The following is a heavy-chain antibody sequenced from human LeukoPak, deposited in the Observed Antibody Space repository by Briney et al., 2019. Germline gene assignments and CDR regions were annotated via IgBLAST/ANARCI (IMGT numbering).Heavy chain of an antibody. V-gene: IGHV3-11*06. CDR1: GFTFSNYY. CDR3: ARANDFAIY. CDR2: ISSGGDYT. J-gene: IGHJ4*02. Sequence: GGSLRLSCAGSGFTFSNYYMTWIRQAPGKGLEWLSYISSGGDYTDYADSVKGRFTISRDNAKNSLYLQMNSLRDEDTAVYYCARANDFAIYWGQGTLVTVSS. D-gene: IGHD2-21*02.